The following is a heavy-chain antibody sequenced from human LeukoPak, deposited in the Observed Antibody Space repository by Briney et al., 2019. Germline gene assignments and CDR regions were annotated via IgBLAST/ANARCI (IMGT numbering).Heavy chain of an antibody. CDR2: IYYSGST. Sequence: SETLSLTCTVSGGSISSSSYYWGWIRQPRGKGLEWIGSIYYSGSTYYNPSLKSRVTISVDTSKNQFSLKLSSVTAADTAVYYCARDSSFMVGGNWFDPWGQGTLVTVSS. D-gene: IGHD3-10*02. J-gene: IGHJ5*02. V-gene: IGHV4-39*07. CDR1: GGSISSSSYY. CDR3: ARDSSFMVGGNWFDP.